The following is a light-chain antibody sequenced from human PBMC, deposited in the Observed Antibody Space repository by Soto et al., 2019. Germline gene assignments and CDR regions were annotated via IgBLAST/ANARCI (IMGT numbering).Light chain of an antibody. J-gene: IGKJ4*01. V-gene: IGKV1-9*01. CDR2: AAS. CDR3: QQLNSYPPIT. Sequence: DIQLTQSPSFLSASVGDRVTITCGASQGISSYLAWYQQKPGKAPKLLIYAASTLQSGVPSRFSGSGSGTEFTLTISSLQPEDFATNNCQQLNSYPPITFGGGTKVEIK. CDR1: QGISSY.